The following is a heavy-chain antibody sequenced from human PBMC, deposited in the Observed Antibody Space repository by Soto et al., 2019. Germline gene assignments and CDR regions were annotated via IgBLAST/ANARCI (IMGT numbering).Heavy chain of an antibody. CDR3: ARAEAGIVAYYYYYGMDV. CDR1: GYTFTSYG. V-gene: IGHV1-18*04. J-gene: IGHJ6*02. D-gene: IGHD1-26*01. CDR2: ISAYNGNT. Sequence: QVQLVQSGAEVKKPGASVKVSCKASGYTFTSYGISWVRQAPGQGLEWMGWISAYNGNTNYAQKLQGRVTMTTDTSTSTAYMELRSLRSDDTAVYYCARAEAGIVAYYYYYGMDVWGQGTTVTVSS.